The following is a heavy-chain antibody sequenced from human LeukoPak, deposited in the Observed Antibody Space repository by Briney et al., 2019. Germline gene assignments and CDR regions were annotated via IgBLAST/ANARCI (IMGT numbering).Heavy chain of an antibody. V-gene: IGHV3-74*01. CDR3: TRGYVGIDY. Sequence: GGSLRLSCAASGFTFSSYWMHWVRQVPGKGPVWDSRINSDGSSTIYADSVKGRFTISRDNAKNTLYLQMNSLRAEDTAVYYCTRGYVGIDYWGQGTLVTVSS. J-gene: IGHJ4*02. D-gene: IGHD5-12*01. CDR2: INSDGSST. CDR1: GFTFSSYW.